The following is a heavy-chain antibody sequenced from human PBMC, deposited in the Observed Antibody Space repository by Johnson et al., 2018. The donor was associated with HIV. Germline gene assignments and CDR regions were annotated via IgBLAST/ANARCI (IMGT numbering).Heavy chain of an antibody. CDR1: GITVSSNY. CDR3: TKMGALGAFDI. V-gene: IGHV3-66*02. J-gene: IGHJ3*02. D-gene: IGHD3-16*01. Sequence: VQLVESGGGLVQPGGSLRLSCAASGITVSSNYMSWVRQAPGKGLEWVSGISWNSGSIGYADSVKGRFTISRDNSKNTLSLQMNSLRAEDTAVYYCTKMGALGAFDIWGQGTMVTVSS. CDR2: SWNSGSI.